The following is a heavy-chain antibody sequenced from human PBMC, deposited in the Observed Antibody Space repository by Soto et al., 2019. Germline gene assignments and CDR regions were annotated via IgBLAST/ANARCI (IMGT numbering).Heavy chain of an antibody. CDR2: IYYSGST. V-gene: IGHV4-59*08. J-gene: IGHJ6*02. CDR1: GGSISSYY. Sequence: SETLSLTCTVSGGSISSYYWSWIRQPPGKGLEWIGYIYYSGSTNYNPSLKSRVTISVDTSKNQFSLKLSSATAADTAVYYCARLSAVRDYYYYGMDVWGQGTTVTVSS. CDR3: ARLSAVRDYYYYGMDV. D-gene: IGHD3-10*01.